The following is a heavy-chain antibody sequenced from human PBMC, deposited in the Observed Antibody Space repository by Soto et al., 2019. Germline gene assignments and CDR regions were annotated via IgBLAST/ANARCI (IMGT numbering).Heavy chain of an antibody. CDR1: GFTFSSYA. V-gene: IGHV3-30-3*01. CDR2: ISYDGSNK. CDR3: ARDRHYDILTGYYGVTPHQYYYYGMDV. J-gene: IGHJ6*02. Sequence: PGGSLRLSCAASGFTFSSYAMHWVRQAPGKGLEWVAVISYDGSNKYYADSVKGRFTISRDNSKNTLYLQMNSLRAEDTAVYYCARDRHYDILTGYYGVTPHQYYYYGMDVWGQGTTVTVSS. D-gene: IGHD3-9*01.